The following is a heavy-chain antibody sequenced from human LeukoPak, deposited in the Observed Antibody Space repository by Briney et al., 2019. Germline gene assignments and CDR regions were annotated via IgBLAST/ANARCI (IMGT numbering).Heavy chain of an antibody. CDR2: INPNSGGT. D-gene: IGHD4-17*01. CDR3: ARAATVTGIDY. CDR1: GYTFTGYY. J-gene: IGHJ4*02. Sequence: ASMKVSCKASGYTFTGYYMHWVRQAPGQGLELMGWINPNSGGTNYAQNFQGRVTMTRDTSISTAYMELSRLRSDDTAVYYCARAATVTGIDYWGQGTLVTVTS. V-gene: IGHV1-2*02.